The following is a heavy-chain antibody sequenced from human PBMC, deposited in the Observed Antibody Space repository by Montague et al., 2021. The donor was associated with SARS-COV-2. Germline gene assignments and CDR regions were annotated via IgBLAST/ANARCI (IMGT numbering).Heavy chain of an antibody. J-gene: IGHJ4*02. CDR2: INHRGST. D-gene: IGHD3-3*01. CDR3: ARGGLAGGNYYIWSFSYTSPLDY. Sequence: SETLSLTCAVYGGTFSAHSWSWVRQSPGKGLEWIGEINHRGSTTYMSSLKSRVTMSVDTSKNQFSLKLSSVTAADTAIYYCARGGLAGGNYYIWSFSYTSPLDYWGQGTLVTVSS. CDR1: GGTFSAHS. V-gene: IGHV4-34*01.